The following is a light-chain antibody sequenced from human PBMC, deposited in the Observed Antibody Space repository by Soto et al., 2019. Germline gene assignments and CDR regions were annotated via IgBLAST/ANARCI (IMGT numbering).Light chain of an antibody. CDR3: QQYGSSLIT. J-gene: IGKJ5*01. CDR1: QSAGNF. Sequence: EIVMTQSPATLSVSPGETASLSCRASQSAGNFLAWYQQKPGQAPRLLIYYISTRATGIPARFSGSGSGTEFTLTINSLQSEDSAVYYCQQYGSSLITFGQGTRLEIK. V-gene: IGKV3D-15*01. CDR2: YIS.